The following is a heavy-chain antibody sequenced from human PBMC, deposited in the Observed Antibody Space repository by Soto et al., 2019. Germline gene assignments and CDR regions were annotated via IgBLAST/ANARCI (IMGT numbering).Heavy chain of an antibody. J-gene: IGHJ6*02. CDR1: GFTFSSYW. CDR2: IKEDGSEK. CDR3: ASKVAYCGLDV. Sequence: EVQLVEAGGGLGQPGVSLRLSCAASGFTFSSYWMTWVRQGPGKGLQWVANIKEDGSEKYYVDSVKGRFTISRDNAKNSLYLQMNSLRAEDTAIYYCASKVAYCGLDVWGQGTTVTVS. V-gene: IGHV3-7*03.